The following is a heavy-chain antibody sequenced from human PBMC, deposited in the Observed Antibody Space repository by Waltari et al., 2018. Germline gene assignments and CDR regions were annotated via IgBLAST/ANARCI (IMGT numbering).Heavy chain of an antibody. Sequence: EVQLVQSGAVVNKPGESLEIPCQGHGYSFTSYWMGRVCQMPGKGLEWCGIYYPGDAETRRSPSFQGQVTISADKSNSTAYLQWSSLKASDTAMYYCAGQGYGVVGYWGQGTLVTVSS. CDR2: YYPGDAET. V-gene: IGHV5-51*01. J-gene: IGHJ4*02. CDR3: AGQGYGVVGY. CDR1: GYSFTSYW. D-gene: IGHD5-18*01.